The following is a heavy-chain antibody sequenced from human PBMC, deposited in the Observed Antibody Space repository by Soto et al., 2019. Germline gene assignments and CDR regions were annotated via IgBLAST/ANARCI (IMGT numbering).Heavy chain of an antibody. CDR1: GFTFSSYG. CDR3: ARDGLRERNYDFWSGYLTRYGVDV. J-gene: IGHJ6*02. CDR2: IWYDGSNK. V-gene: IGHV3-33*01. Sequence: QVQLVESGGGVVQPGRSLRLSCAASGFTFSSYGMHWVRQAPGKGLEWVAVIWYDGSNKYYADSVKGRFTISRDNSKNTLYLQMNSLRAEDTAVYYCARDGLRERNYDFWSGYLTRYGVDVWGQGTTVTVSS. D-gene: IGHD3-3*01.